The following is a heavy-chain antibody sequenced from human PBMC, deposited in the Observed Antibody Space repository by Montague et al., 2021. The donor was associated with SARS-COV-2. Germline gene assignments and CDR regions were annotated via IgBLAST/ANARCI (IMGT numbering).Heavy chain of an antibody. D-gene: IGHD3-10*01. CDR2: IYYYGSV. CDR3: ARQITMVREPFDS. Sequence: SETLSLTCTVAGXSVSRSYWNWIRQSPGKGLEWIGNIYYYGSVNYNPSLKSRLSISLDTSRNQLSLTLTSVSAADTATYYCARQITMVREPFDSWGQGTLVLVSS. J-gene: IGHJ4*02. V-gene: IGHV4-59*08. CDR1: GXSVSRSY.